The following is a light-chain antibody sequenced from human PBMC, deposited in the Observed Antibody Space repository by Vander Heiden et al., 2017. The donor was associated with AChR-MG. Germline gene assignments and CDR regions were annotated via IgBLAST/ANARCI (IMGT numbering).Light chain of an antibody. CDR1: SSAVGGYSD. J-gene: IGLJ1*01. CDR3: SSYTSSSTRV. Sequence: QSALTQPASLSGSPGQSITISSTGTSSAVGGYSDVSGYQQHPGKAPNLVLHDDSNRPSGVSNRFSGSKSGNTASLTISGLQAEDEADYYCSSYTSSSTRVFGSGTKVTVL. V-gene: IGLV2-14*03. CDR2: DDS.